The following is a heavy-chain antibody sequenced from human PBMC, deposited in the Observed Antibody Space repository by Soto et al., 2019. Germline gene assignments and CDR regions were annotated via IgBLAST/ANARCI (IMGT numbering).Heavy chain of an antibody. D-gene: IGHD2-21*02. V-gene: IGHV5-51*01. CDR3: ARPSTVVTPLGAFDI. Sequence: PGESLKISCKGSGYNFTNYWIGWVRQMPGKGLEWMGIIYPGDSDTRYRPSFQGQVTFSADKSISTAYLQWSSLKASDTAMYYCARPSTVVTPLGAFDIWGQGTMVTVSS. CDR1: GYNFTNYW. CDR2: IYPGDSDT. J-gene: IGHJ3*02.